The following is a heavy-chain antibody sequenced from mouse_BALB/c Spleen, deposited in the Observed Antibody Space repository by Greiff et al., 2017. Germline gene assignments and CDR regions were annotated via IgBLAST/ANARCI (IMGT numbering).Heavy chain of an antibody. CDR3: TSLTRTGYFDY. CDR1: GYTFTSYY. J-gene: IGHJ2*01. Sequence: VQLQQPGAELVKPGASVKLSCKASGYTFTSYYMYWVKQRPGQGLEWIGGINPSNGGTNFNEKFKSKATLTVDKSSSTAYMQLSSLTSEDSAVYYCTSLTRTGYFDYWGQGTTLTVSS. V-gene: IGHV1S81*02. D-gene: IGHD4-1*01. CDR2: INPSNGGT.